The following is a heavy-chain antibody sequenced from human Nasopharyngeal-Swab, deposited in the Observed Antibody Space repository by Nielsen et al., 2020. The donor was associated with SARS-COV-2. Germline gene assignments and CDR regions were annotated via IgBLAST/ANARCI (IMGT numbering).Heavy chain of an antibody. J-gene: IGHJ5*02. CDR1: GFRFGSYG. V-gene: IGHV3-33*01. Sequence: GESLKISCATSGFRFGSYGMHWVRQAPDKGLEWVAVIWYDGGNKYYADSVKGRFTVSRDDSKSTLYLQMNSLRAEDTAVYYCARDVAGADSAWGQGTLVTVSS. CDR3: ARDVAGADSA. CDR2: IWYDGGNK. D-gene: IGHD2-21*01.